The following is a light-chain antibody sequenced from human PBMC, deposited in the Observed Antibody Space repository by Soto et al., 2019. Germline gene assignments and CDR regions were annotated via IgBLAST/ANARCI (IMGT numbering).Light chain of an antibody. V-gene: IGLV1-40*01. CDR3: QSYDSSLSFYV. CDR1: SSQIGAGYD. J-gene: IGLJ1*01. CDR2: GNS. Sequence: QSLLTPPPSGSGAPGQRVPISCTGSSSQIGAGYDVHWYQQLPGTAPKLLIYGNSDRPSGVPDRFSGSKSGTSASLAITGLQAEDEADYYCQSYDSSLSFYVFGTGTRSPS.